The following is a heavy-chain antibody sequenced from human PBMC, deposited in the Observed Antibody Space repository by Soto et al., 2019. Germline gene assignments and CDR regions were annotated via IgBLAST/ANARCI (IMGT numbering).Heavy chain of an antibody. Sequence: QVQLQESGPGLVKPSETLSLTCAVSGDSISSYYCMWIRQPPGKGLESIGYLFYGRSANYNPSLKSRVTLSVDTSTNQGSLTLSSMTAADTAVYYCALRSMAVVPQYWGPGTLVTVSS. CDR3: ALRSMAVVPQY. CDR1: GDSISSYY. J-gene: IGHJ4*02. CDR2: LFYGRSA. V-gene: IGHV4-59*01. D-gene: IGHD3-22*01.